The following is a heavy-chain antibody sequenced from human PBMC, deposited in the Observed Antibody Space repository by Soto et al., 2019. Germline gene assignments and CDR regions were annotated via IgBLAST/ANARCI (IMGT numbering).Heavy chain of an antibody. J-gene: IGHJ4*02. Sequence: PGGSLRLSCAASGFTFSHYAISWVRQAQGRGLEWVSGVGGGGDDTYYEDSVKGRLPISRDNSRNTLYLQMNCLRAEDTAVYYCAKIQYFDTSGHMWGQGTPVTVSS. CDR2: VGGGGDDT. V-gene: IGHV3-23*02. CDR3: AKIQYFDTSGHM. D-gene: IGHD3-22*01. CDR1: GFTFSHYA.